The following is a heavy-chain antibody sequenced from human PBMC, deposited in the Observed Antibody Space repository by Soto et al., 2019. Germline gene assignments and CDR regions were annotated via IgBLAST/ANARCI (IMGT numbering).Heavy chain of an antibody. J-gene: IGHJ5*02. CDR3: ARLVTMVRGVISWFDP. CDR2: IGTAGDT. V-gene: IGHV3-13*01. D-gene: IGHD3-10*01. CDR1: GFTFSSYD. Sequence: GGSLRLSCAASGFTFSSYDMHWVRQATGKGLEWVSAIGTAGDTYYPGSVKGRFTISRENAKNSLYLQMNSLRAEDTAVYYCARLVTMVRGVISWFDPWGQGTLVTVSS.